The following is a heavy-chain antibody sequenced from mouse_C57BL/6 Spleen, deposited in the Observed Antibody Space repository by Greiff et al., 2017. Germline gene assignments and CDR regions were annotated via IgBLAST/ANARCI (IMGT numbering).Heavy chain of an antibody. V-gene: IGHV1-81*01. CDR1: GYTFTSYG. J-gene: IGHJ4*01. Sequence: QVQLQQSGAELARPGASVKLSCKASGYTFTSYGISWVKQRTGQGLEWIGEIYPRSGNTYYNEKFKGKATLTADKSSSTAYMELRSLTSEDSAVYFCARNYGSSPLGAMDYWGQGTSVTVSS. CDR2: IYPRSGNT. D-gene: IGHD1-1*01. CDR3: ARNYGSSPLGAMDY.